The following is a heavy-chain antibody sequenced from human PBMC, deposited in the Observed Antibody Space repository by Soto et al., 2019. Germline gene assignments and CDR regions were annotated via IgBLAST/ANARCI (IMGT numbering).Heavy chain of an antibody. V-gene: IGHV3-30-3*01. J-gene: IGHJ4*02. D-gene: IGHD3-22*01. Sequence: PGGSLRLSCAASGFTFSSYAMHWVRQAPGKGLEWVAVISYDGSNKYYADSVKGRFTISRDNSKNTLYLQMNSLRAEDTAVYYCARARAYYYDSSPFDYWGQGTLVTVSS. CDR1: GFTFSSYA. CDR2: ISYDGSNK. CDR3: ARARAYYYDSSPFDY.